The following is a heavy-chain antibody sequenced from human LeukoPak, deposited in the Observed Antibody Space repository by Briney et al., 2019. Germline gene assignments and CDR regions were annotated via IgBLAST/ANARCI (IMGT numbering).Heavy chain of an antibody. CDR3: ARALVATIGGDY. Sequence: GGSLRLSCAASGFTFGSYAMHWVRQAPGKGLEWVAVISYDGSNKYYADSVKGRFTISRDNSKNTLYLQMNSLRAEDTAVYYCARALVATIGGDYWGQGTLVTVSS. CDR1: GFTFGSYA. V-gene: IGHV3-30-3*01. CDR2: ISYDGSNK. J-gene: IGHJ4*02. D-gene: IGHD5-12*01.